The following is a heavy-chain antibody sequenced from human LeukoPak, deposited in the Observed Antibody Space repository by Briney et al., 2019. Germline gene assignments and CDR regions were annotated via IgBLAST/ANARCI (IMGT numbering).Heavy chain of an antibody. Sequence: GGSLRLSCAVSGLTVTDNYMSLVRQAPGKGLEWVSVIYPDGSTYHADSVKGRFTISRDNSKNTLFLQMNTLRADDTAVYHCARTNPVYGDYDYWGQGTLVTASS. D-gene: IGHD4-17*01. CDR1: GLTVTDNY. CDR3: ARTNPVYGDYDY. CDR2: IYPDGST. J-gene: IGHJ4*02. V-gene: IGHV3-53*01.